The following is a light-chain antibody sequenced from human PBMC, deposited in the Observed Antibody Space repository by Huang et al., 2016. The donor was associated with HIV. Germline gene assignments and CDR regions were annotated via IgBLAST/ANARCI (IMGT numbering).Light chain of an antibody. V-gene: IGKV1-33*01. CDR1: RLISNY. Sequence: DIQLTQSPSSLSASIGDGVTITCQASRLISNYVNWYQQKPGKAPKLLIYDASNLEAGVPSRFSGSGSGTHFTFTISSLQPEDFATYYCQHYGSLPFTFGPGTIVDVK. CDR3: QHYGSLPFT. J-gene: IGKJ3*01. CDR2: DAS.